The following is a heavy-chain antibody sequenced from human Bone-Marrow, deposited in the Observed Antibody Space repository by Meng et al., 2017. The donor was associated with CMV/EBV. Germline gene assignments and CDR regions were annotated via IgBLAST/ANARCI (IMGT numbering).Heavy chain of an antibody. J-gene: IGHJ6*02. CDR3: ASSLGTVSYGMDV. Sequence: ASVKVSCKASGYTFTSYDINWVRQATGQGLEWMGWMNPNSGNTGYAQKFQGRVIITRDRSMSTAYMELSSLRSEDTAMYYCASSLGTVSYGMDVWGQGTTVTVSS. D-gene: IGHD4-17*01. CDR1: GYTFTSYD. CDR2: MNPNSGNT. V-gene: IGHV1-8*03.